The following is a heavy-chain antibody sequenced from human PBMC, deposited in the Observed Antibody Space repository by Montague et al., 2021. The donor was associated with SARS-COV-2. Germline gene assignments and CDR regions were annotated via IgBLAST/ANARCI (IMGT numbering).Heavy chain of an antibody. J-gene: IGHJ3*02. D-gene: IGHD3-9*01. Sequence: SETLSLTCAVSRGSFSNYYWTWIRQSPGKGLEWIGEINQGGAPNYTRSXXSRVTISLDTSKKQISLKLNSATVADTAVFFCARGRPVQGSFRHFDSISSGALDIWAQGSLVIVSS. CDR2: INQGGAP. CDR1: RGSFSNYY. CDR3: ARGRPVQGSFRHFDSISSGALDI. V-gene: IGHV4-34*01.